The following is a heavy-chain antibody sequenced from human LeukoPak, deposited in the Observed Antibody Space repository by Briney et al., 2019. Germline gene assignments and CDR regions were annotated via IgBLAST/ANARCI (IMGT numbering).Heavy chain of an antibody. CDR2: ISFSGDNT. V-gene: IGHV3-23*01. D-gene: IGHD3-10*01. CDR3: AKPHLLWFGDYGMDV. CDR1: GFTFRDSA. J-gene: IGHJ6*02. Sequence: GGSLRLSCAASGFTFRDSAMSWVRQAPGKGLEWVSLISFSGDNTYYTDSVKGRFTISRDNSKNTLYLQMNSLRAEDTAVYYCAKPHLLWFGDYGMDVWGQGTTVTVSS.